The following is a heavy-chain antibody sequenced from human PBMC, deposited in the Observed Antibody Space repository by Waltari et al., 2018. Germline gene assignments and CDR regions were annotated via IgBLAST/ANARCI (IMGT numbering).Heavy chain of an antibody. CDR2: IIPIFGTA. J-gene: IGHJ5*02. CDR3: ARDSLGYCSGGSCYSSFGWFDP. CDR1: GGTFSSYA. Sequence: QVQLVQSGAEVKKPGSSVKVSCKAAGGTFSSYAISWVRQAPGQGLEWMGWIIPIFGTANYAQKFQGRVTITADESTSTAYMELSSLRSEDTAVYYCARDSLGYCSGGSCYSSFGWFDPWGQGTLVTVSS. V-gene: IGHV1-69*12. D-gene: IGHD2-15*01.